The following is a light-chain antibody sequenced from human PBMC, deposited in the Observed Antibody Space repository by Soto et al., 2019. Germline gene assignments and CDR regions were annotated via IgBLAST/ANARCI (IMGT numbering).Light chain of an antibody. Sequence: VTTQPSPQSSDPGQTVDISRSGSRSNIGSDYVSWYQQVPGAAPRLLIYYNNKRPSGITDRSSGSKSPTPGTLCTSGLQPADEADYYCGSWDSGLSAYVFGTGTKVTVL. J-gene: IGLJ1*01. CDR1: RSNIGSDY. CDR3: GSWDSGLSAYV. CDR2: YNN. V-gene: IGLV1-51*01.